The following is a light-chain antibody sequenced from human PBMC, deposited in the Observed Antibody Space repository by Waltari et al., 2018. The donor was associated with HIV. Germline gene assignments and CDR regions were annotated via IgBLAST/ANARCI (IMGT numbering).Light chain of an antibody. CDR1: QSVLYSSNNKNY. CDR2: WAS. J-gene: IGKJ4*01. V-gene: IGKV4-1*01. CDR3: QQHYTTPLT. Sequence: DIVMTQSPDSLAVSLGERDTINCKSSQSVLYSSNNKNYLAWYQQKPGQPPKLLIYWASARESGVPDRFSASGSGTDFTLTISSLQAEDVAVYYCQQHYTTPLTFGGGTKVEI.